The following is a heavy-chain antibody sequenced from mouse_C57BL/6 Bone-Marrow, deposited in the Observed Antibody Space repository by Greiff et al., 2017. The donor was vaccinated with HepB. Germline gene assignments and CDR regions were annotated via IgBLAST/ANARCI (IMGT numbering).Heavy chain of an antibody. CDR2: IYYSGTI. CDR1: GISITTGNYR. CDR3: ARDRDYYGGGYFDV. D-gene: IGHD1-1*01. V-gene: IGHV3-5*01. Sequence: EVKLQESGPGLVKPSQTVFLTCTVTGISITTGNYRWSWIRQFPGNKLEWIGYIYYSGTITYNPSLTSRTTITRDTPKNQFFLEMNSLTAEDTATYYCARDRDYYGGGYFDVWGTGTTVTVSS. J-gene: IGHJ1*03.